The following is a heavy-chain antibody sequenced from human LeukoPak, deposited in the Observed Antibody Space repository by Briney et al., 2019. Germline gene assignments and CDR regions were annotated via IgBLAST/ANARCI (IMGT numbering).Heavy chain of an antibody. J-gene: IGHJ4*02. D-gene: IGHD4-23*01. CDR2: ISAYNGNT. V-gene: IGHV1-18*01. Sequence: ASVKVSCKASGCTFTSYAMNWVRQAPGQGLEWMGWISAYNGNTNYAQKLQGRVTMTTDTFTSTAYMELRSLRSDDTAVYYCARGFSTTVVTPVDYWGQGTLVTVSS. CDR3: ARGFSTTVVTPVDY. CDR1: GCTFTSYA.